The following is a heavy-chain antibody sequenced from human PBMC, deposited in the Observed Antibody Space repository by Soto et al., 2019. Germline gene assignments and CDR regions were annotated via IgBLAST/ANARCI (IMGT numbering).Heavy chain of an antibody. CDR2: INPSGSST. J-gene: IGHJ4*02. CDR1: GYTFTSYY. V-gene: IGHV1-46*01. Sequence: ASVKVSCKASGYTFTSYYMHWVRQAPGQGLEWMGIINPSGSSTSYAQKFQGRVTMTRDTSTSTVYMELSSLRSEDTAVYYCARDLRGCSGGSCYTDDYWGQGTLVTVSS. CDR3: ARDLRGCSGGSCYTDDY. D-gene: IGHD2-15*01.